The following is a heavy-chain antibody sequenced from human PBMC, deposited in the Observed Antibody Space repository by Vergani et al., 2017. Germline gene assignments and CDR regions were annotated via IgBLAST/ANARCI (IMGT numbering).Heavy chain of an antibody. CDR3: AKGFGSMRVVVIGSRFDY. J-gene: IGHJ4*02. Sequence: VQLVESGGGVVQPGRSLRLSCAASGFTFSSYGMHWVRQAPGKGLEWVSAISGSGGSTYYADSVKGWVTISRDNSKNTLYLQMNSLRAEDTAVFYCAKGFGSMRVVVIGSRFDYWGQGTLVTVYS. D-gene: IGHD3-22*01. CDR1: GFTFSSYG. CDR2: ISGSGGST. V-gene: IGHV3-23*04.